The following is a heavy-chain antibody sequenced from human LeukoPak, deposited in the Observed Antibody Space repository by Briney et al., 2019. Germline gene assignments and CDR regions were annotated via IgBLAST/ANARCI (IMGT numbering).Heavy chain of an antibody. CDR3: ARADYYDSSGYLYYFDY. J-gene: IGHJ4*02. V-gene: IGHV4-31*03. Sequence: SQTLSLTCTVSGGSISSGGYYGSWIRQHPGKGLEWIGYIYYSGSTYYNPSLKSRVTISVDTSKNQFSLKLSSVTAADTAVYYCARADYYDSSGYLYYFDYWGQGTLVTVSS. D-gene: IGHD3-22*01. CDR2: IYYSGST. CDR1: GGSISSGGYY.